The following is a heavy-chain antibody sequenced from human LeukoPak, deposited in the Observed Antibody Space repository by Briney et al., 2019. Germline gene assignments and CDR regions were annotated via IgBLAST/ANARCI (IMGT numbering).Heavy chain of an antibody. V-gene: IGHV4-34*01. CDR2: INHSGST. J-gene: IGHJ5*02. CDR3: ARGSGWYP. Sequence: SETLSLTCAVYGGSFSGYYWTWIRQPPGKGLEWIGEINHSGSTNYNPSLKSRVTISVDTSKNQFSLRLSSVTAADTAVYYCARGSGWYPWGQGTLVTVSS. D-gene: IGHD6-19*01. CDR1: GGSFSGYY.